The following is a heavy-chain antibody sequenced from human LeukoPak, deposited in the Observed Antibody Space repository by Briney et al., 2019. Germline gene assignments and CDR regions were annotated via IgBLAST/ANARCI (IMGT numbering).Heavy chain of an antibody. CDR3: ARDEEL. Sequence: GGSLRLSCAASGFTFSGYIMNWVRQAPGKGLEWVSYISSGSSTIYYADSVKGRFTISRDNARNSLSLQMNSLRDEDTAVYYCARDEELWGRGTLVTVSS. V-gene: IGHV3-48*02. CDR1: GFTFSGYI. J-gene: IGHJ2*01. CDR2: ISSGSSTI.